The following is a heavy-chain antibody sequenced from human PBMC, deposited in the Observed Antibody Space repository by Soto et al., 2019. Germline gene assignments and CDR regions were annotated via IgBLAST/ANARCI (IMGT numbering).Heavy chain of an antibody. CDR2: MNPNSGNT. CDR1: GYTFTSYD. Sequence: QVQLVQSGAEVKKPGASVKVSCKASGYTFTSYDINWVRQATGQGLEWMGWMNPNSGNTGYAQKSQXXXTXXRNTSISTAYMELSSLRSEDTAVYYCARENYGLPYWGQGTLVTVSS. J-gene: IGHJ4*02. V-gene: IGHV1-8*01. D-gene: IGHD3-10*01. CDR3: ARENYGLPY.